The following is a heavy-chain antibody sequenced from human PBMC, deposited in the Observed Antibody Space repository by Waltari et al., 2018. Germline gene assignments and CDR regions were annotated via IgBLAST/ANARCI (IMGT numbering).Heavy chain of an antibody. Sequence: EWVSAISGSGGSTYYADSVKGRFTISRDNSKNTLYLQMNSLRAEDTAVYYCASLATYSSSWYGRGVVYDYYYGMDVWGQGTTVTVSS. V-gene: IGHV3-23*01. D-gene: IGHD6-13*01. CDR3: ASLATYSSSWYGRGVVYDYYYGMDV. J-gene: IGHJ6*02. CDR2: ISGSGGST.